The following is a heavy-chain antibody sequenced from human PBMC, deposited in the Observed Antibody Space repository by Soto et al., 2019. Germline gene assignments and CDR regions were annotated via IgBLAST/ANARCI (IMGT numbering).Heavy chain of an antibody. V-gene: IGHV1-69*02. CDR3: ARAGSSGWYGAFDI. J-gene: IGHJ3*02. Sequence: ASVKVSCKASGGTFSSYTISWVRQAPGQGLEWMGRIIPILGIANYAQKFQGRVTITADKSTSTAYMELRSLRSDDTAVYYCARAGSSGWYGAFDIWGQGTMVTVSS. CDR2: IIPILGIA. CDR1: GGTFSSYT. D-gene: IGHD6-19*01.